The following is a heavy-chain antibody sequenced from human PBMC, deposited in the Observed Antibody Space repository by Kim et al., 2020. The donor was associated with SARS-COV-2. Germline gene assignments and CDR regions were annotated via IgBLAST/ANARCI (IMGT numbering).Heavy chain of an antibody. D-gene: IGHD6-19*01. J-gene: IGHJ6*02. CDR1: GGSFSGYY. CDR2: INHSGST. CDR3: ARGGILYSSGLDV. V-gene: IGHV4-34*01. Sequence: SETLSLTCAVYGGSFSGYYWSWIRQPPGKGLEWIGEINHSGSTNYNPSLKSRVTISVDTSKNQFSLKLSSVTAADTAVYYCARGGILYSSGLDVWGQGTT.